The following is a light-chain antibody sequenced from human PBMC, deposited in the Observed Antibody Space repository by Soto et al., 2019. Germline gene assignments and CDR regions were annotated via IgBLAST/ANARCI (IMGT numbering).Light chain of an antibody. V-gene: IGKV3-15*01. CDR1: QSVSSN. CDR3: QLYNNWPRT. CDR2: GAS. Sequence: EIVMTQSPATLSVSPGERATLSCRASQSVSSNLAWYQQKPGQAPRLLIYGASTRATDIPARFSGSGSGTEFTLTISSLQSEDFAVYYCQLYNNWPRTFGQGTKV. J-gene: IGKJ1*01.